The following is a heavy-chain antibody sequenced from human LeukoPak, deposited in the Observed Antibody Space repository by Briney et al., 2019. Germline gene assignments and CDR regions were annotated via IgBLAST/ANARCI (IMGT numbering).Heavy chain of an antibody. CDR3: ARASRGSPDY. V-gene: IGHV4-30-2*01. CDR2: IYHSGST. D-gene: IGHD3-10*01. CDR1: GGSISSGGYY. Sequence: PSETLSLTCTVSGGSISSGGYYWSWIRQPPGKGLEWIGYIYHSGSTYYNPSLKSRVTISVDRSKNQFSLRLSSVTAADTAVYYCARASRGSPDYWGQGTLVTVSS. J-gene: IGHJ4*02.